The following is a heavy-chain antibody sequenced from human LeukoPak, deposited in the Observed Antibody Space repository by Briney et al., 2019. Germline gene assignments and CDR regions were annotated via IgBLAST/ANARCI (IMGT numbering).Heavy chain of an antibody. V-gene: IGHV1-8*01. CDR2: MNPNSGNT. CDR3: ARAGYYYDSSGYPNGMDV. Sequence: ASVKVSCKASGYTFTSYDINWVRQATGQGLEWMGWMNPNSGNTGYAQKFQGRVTMTRSTSISTAYMELSSLRSDDTAVYYCARAGYYYDSSGYPNGMDVWGQGTTVTVSS. CDR1: GYTFTSYD. J-gene: IGHJ6*02. D-gene: IGHD3-22*01.